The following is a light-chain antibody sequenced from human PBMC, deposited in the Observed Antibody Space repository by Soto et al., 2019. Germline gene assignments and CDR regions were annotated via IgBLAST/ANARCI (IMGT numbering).Light chain of an antibody. CDR1: SSDVGSYNL. Sequence: QSALTQPASVSGSPGQSITISCTGTSSDVGSYNLVSWYQQHPGKAPKLMIYEGSKRPSGVSNRFSGSKSGNTASLTISGLKAEDEADYYCCSYAGSREVVFGGGTKLTVL. CDR2: EGS. J-gene: IGLJ2*01. V-gene: IGLV2-23*01. CDR3: CSYAGSREVV.